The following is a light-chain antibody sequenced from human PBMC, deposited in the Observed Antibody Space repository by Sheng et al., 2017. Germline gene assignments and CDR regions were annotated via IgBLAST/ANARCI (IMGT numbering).Light chain of an antibody. CDR3: YSAAENNVWV. J-gene: IGLJ3*02. Sequence: SYELTQPSSVSVSPGQTARITCSGDRQAIRPARWFQQRPGQAPVVVIYGDYQRPAGIPERFSGSRSGTTVTLTITGAQIEDEADYYCYSAAENNVWVFGRGTETDRP. CDR2: GDY. V-gene: IGLV3-27*01. CDR1: RQAIRP.